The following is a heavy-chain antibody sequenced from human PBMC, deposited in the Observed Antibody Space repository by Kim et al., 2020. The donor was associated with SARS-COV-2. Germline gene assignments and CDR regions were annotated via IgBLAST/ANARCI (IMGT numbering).Heavy chain of an antibody. Sequence: GGSLRLSCAASGFTFSSYAMHWVRQAPGKGLEWVAVISYDGSNKYYVDSVKGRFTISRDNSKNTLYLQMNSLRAEDTAVYYCARGRGIAAHSWAYWGQGTLVTVSS. CDR1: GFTFSSYA. CDR3: ARGRGIAAHSWAY. D-gene: IGHD6-13*01. CDR2: ISYDGSNK. V-gene: IGHV3-30*04. J-gene: IGHJ4*02.